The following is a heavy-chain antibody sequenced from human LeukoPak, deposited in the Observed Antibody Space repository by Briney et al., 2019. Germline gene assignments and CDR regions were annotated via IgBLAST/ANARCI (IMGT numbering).Heavy chain of an antibody. CDR1: GYTFNRYY. V-gene: IGHV1-46*02. J-gene: IGHJ4*02. CDR3: ARDRGPIGDGVTNYFDY. Sequence: GASVKVSCKASGYTFNRYYMHWVRQAPGQGLEWMGIINPSGGSTSYAQKFQGRVTMTRDTSTSTVYMELSSLKSEDTAVYYCARDRGPIGDGVTNYFDYWGQGTLVTVSS. D-gene: IGHD2-21*01. CDR2: INPSGGST.